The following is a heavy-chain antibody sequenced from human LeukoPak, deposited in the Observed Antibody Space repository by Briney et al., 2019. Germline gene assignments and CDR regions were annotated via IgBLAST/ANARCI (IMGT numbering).Heavy chain of an antibody. CDR2: IYYSGST. D-gene: IGHD3-3*01. Sequence: SETLSLTCTVSGGSISSSSYYWGRIRQPPRKGLEWIGSIYYSGSTYYNPSLKSRVTISVDTSKNQFSLKLSSVTAADTAVYCCARHGGYYDFWSGYHFNWFDPWGQGTLVTVSS. CDR1: GGSISSSSYY. J-gene: IGHJ5*02. CDR3: ARHGGYYDFWSGYHFNWFDP. V-gene: IGHV4-39*01.